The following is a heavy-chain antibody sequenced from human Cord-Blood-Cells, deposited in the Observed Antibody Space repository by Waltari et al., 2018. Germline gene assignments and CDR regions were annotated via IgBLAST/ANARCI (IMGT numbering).Heavy chain of an antibody. CDR1: GYSFTSYC. Sequence: EVQLVQSGAEVKKPGESLKISCKGSGYSFTSYCIGWARQMPGKGLEWMGISNPGDPDTSNSPSFQGQVTSSADKSISTAYLQWSSLKASDTAMYYCATFRHGAAGFDYWGQGTLVTVSS. CDR3: ATFRHGAAGFDY. V-gene: IGHV5-51*01. CDR2: SNPGDPDT. J-gene: IGHJ4*02. D-gene: IGHD6-13*01.